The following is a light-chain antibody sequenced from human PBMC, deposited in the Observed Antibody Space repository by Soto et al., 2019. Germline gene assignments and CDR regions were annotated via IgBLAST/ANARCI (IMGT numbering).Light chain of an antibody. CDR3: QHYGNLPRT. V-gene: IGKV3-20*01. J-gene: IGKJ1*01. CDR1: QTLRSTY. Sequence: EIVLAQSPGTLSMSPGESATLSCRASQTLRSTYLAWYQQKPGQAPRLLIYGAFSRAIGIQDRFSGSGSGTDFTLIISRLEPEEFAVYFCQHYGNLPRTFGQGTNVDIK. CDR2: GAF.